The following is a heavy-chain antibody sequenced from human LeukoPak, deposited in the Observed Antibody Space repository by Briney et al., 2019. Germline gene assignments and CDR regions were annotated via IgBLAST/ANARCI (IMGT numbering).Heavy chain of an antibody. D-gene: IGHD2-21*02. Sequence: PSETLSLTCTVSGGSINSNSNYWGWIRQPPGKGPEWIGSISYSGNTYYRSSLKSRVTISVDTSKNQFSLKLTSMTAEDTAVYYCARHSFEVVTLTPFDSWGQGTLVTVSS. J-gene: IGHJ4*02. V-gene: IGHV4-39*01. CDR1: GGSINSNSNY. CDR2: ISYSGNT. CDR3: ARHSFEVVTLTPFDS.